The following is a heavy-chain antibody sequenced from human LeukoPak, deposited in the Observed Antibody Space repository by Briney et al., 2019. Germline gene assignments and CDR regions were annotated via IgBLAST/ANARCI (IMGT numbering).Heavy chain of an antibody. CDR3: ARGGAARPDY. V-gene: IGHV3-30*02. CDR1: GFTFSSYG. J-gene: IGHJ4*02. CDR2: IRYDGSNK. D-gene: IGHD6-6*01. Sequence: GGSLRLSCAASGFTFSSYGMHWVRQAPGKGLEWVAFIRYDGSNKYYADSVKGRFTISRDNSKNTLYLQMNSLRAEDSAVYYCARGGAARPDYWGQGTLVTVSS.